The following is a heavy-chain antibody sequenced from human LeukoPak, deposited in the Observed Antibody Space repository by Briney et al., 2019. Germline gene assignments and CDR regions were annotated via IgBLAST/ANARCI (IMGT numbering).Heavy chain of an antibody. D-gene: IGHD3-9*01. CDR2: INHSGST. CDR1: GGSFSGYY. CDR3: ARGQRRNYDILTGYNGVAFDI. Sequence: SETLSLTCAVYGGSFSGYYWSWIRQPPGKGLEWIGEINHSGSTNYNPSLKSRVTISVDTSKNQFSLKMSSVTAADTAVYYCARGQRRNYDILTGYNGVAFDIWGQGTMVTVSS. J-gene: IGHJ3*02. V-gene: IGHV4-34*01.